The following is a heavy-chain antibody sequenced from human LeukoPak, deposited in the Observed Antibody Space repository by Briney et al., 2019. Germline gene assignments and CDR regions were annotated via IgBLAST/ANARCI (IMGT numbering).Heavy chain of an antibody. J-gene: IGHJ4*02. CDR1: GGSISSSSYY. CDR2: IYYTGST. Sequence: SETLSLTCTVSGGSISSSSYYWGWIRQPPGKGLEWIGCIYYTGSTYYNPSLKSRVIISVDTSKNHFSLKLSSVTAADTAVYYCARSGSGYLRYYFDYWGQGTLVTVSS. D-gene: IGHD5-12*01. CDR3: ARSGSGYLRYYFDY. V-gene: IGHV4-39*02.